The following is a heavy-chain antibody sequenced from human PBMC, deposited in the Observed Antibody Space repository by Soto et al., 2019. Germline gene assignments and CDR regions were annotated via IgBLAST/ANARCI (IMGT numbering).Heavy chain of an antibody. D-gene: IGHD5-12*01. Sequence: QVQLVESGGGVVQPGRSLRLSCAASGFTFSRYGMNWVRQAPGKGLEWVAGRGFDGNSKYYADSVKGRLTISRDNSKSTLYVQMNSLRVEDTAVYYCARDRVSYSGSGDAFYMWGQGTMVTVSS. J-gene: IGHJ3*02. CDR1: GFTFSRYG. V-gene: IGHV3-33*01. CDR3: ARDRVSYSGSGDAFYM. CDR2: RGFDGNSK.